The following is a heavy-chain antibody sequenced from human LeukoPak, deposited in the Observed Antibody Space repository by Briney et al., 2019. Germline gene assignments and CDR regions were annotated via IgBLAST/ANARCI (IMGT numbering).Heavy chain of an antibody. CDR3: ARGGLGYCSSTSCYDDYYYYYMDV. CDR2: INWNGGST. CDR1: GFTFDDYG. V-gene: IGHV3-20*04. Sequence: PGGSLRLSCAASGFTFDDYGMSWVRQAPGKGLEWVSGINWNGGSTGYADSVKGRFTISRDNAKNSLYLQMNSLRAEDTAVYYCARGGLGYCSSTSCYDDYYYYYMDVWGKGTTVTVSS. D-gene: IGHD2-2*01. J-gene: IGHJ6*03.